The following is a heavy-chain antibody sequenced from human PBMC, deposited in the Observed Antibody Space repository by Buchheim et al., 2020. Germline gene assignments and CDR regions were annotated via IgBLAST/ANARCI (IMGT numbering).Heavy chain of an antibody. D-gene: IGHD2-8*01. CDR1: GGSISRGGYY. CDR3: ARVISCTNGVCYPYYFDY. V-gene: IGHV4-31*03. Sequence: QVQLQESGPGLVKPSQTLSLTCTFSGGSISRGGYYWGWFRQHPGKGLEWIGYIYYSGSTYYNPSLKIRVTISVDRSKNQFSLKLSSVTAADTAVYYCARVISCTNGVCYPYYFDYWGQGTL. J-gene: IGHJ4*02. CDR2: IYYSGST.